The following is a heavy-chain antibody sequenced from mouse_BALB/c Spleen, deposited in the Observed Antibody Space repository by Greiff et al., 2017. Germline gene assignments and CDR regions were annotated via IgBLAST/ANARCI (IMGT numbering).Heavy chain of an antibody. Sequence: EVKLQQSGAELVKPGASVKLSCTASGFNIKDTYMHWVKQRPEQGLEWIGRIDPANGNTKYDPKFQGKATITADTSSNTAYLQLSSLTSEDTAVYYCARGGSSPYAMDYWGQGTSVTVSS. CDR2: IDPANGNT. D-gene: IGHD1-1*01. J-gene: IGHJ4*01. CDR3: ARGGSSPYAMDY. V-gene: IGHV14-3*02. CDR1: GFNIKDTY.